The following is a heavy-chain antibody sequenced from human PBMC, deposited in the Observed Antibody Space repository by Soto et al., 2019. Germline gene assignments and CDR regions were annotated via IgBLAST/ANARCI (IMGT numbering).Heavy chain of an antibody. J-gene: IGHJ5*02. CDR2: MNANVDAT. D-gene: IGHD3-10*01. CDR3: AREVVDGSSLWLDP. V-gene: IGHV1-8*01. CDR1: GFTFSTND. Sequence: ASVKVSCKASGFTFSTNDINWVRQAPGQGLQWMGWMNANVDATDSPQEFKGRVTMTWNASISTAYMELNNLKSDDTAVYYCAREVVDGSSLWLDPWGQGTLVTVS.